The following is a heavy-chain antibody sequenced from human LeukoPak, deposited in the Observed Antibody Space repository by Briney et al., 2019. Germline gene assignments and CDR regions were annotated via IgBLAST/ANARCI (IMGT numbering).Heavy chain of an antibody. V-gene: IGHV3-30*04. CDR1: GFTSSSYA. J-gene: IGHJ6*03. D-gene: IGHD3-16*01. CDR2: ISYDGSNK. Sequence: GRSLRLSCAASGFTSSSYAMHWVRQAPGKGLKWVAVISYDGSNKYYADSVKGRFTISRDNSKNTLYLQMNSLRAEDTAVYYCARAPRGMGYGYMDVWGKGTTVTVSS. CDR3: ARAPRGMGYGYMDV.